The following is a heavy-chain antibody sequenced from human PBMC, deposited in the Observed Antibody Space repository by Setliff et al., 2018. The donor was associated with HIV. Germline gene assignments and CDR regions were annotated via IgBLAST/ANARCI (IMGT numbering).Heavy chain of an antibody. J-gene: IGHJ3*02. CDR1: GYSFTTSY. CDR2: INPDVGGS. D-gene: IGHD1-26*01. V-gene: IGHV1-46*01. CDR3: ARGHSSGYTYSGSYGPFDI. Sequence: ASVKVSCKASGYSFTTSYIHWVRQAPGQGLEWMGIINPDVGGSTYAQNFQGRVTMTRDTPTSTAYMELSSLRSEDTDVYYCARGHSSGYTYSGSYGPFDIWGQGTMVTVSS.